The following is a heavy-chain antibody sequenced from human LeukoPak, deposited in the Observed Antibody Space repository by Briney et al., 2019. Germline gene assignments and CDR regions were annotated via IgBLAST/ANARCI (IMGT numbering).Heavy chain of an antibody. CDR2: IYYSGST. CDR1: GGSISSYY. Sequence: SETLSLTCTVSGGSISSYYWSWIRLPPGKGLEWIGYIYYSGSTNYNPSLRSRVTISVDTSKNQFSLKLSSVTAADTTVYYCARSSESYDSSGYYSYYFDYWGQGTLVTVSS. D-gene: IGHD3-22*01. J-gene: IGHJ4*02. CDR3: ARSSESYDSSGYYSYYFDY. V-gene: IGHV4-59*01.